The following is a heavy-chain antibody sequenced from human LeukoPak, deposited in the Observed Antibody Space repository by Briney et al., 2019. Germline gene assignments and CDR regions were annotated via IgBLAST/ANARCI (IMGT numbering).Heavy chain of an antibody. Sequence: GGSLRLSCAASGFTFSSYAMSWVRQAPGKGLEWVSAISGSGGSTYYADSVKGRFTISRDNSKNTLYLQMNSLRAEDTAVYYCARGALRYYYHGMDVWGQGTTVTVSS. CDR3: ARGALRYYYHGMDV. J-gene: IGHJ6*02. CDR1: GFTFSSYA. V-gene: IGHV3-23*01. CDR2: ISGSGGST.